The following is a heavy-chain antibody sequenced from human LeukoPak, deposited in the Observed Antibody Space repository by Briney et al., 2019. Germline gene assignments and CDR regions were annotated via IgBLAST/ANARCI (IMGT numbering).Heavy chain of an antibody. J-gene: IGHJ5*02. V-gene: IGHV3-66*01. CDR2: IYSGGST. CDR1: GFTVSSNY. CDR3: AKEGMYSSLSRWFDP. Sequence: PGGSLRLSCAASGFTVSSNYMSWVRQAPGKGLEWVSVIYSGGSTYYADSVKGRFTISRDNSKNTLYLQMNSLRAEDTAVYYCAKEGMYSSLSRWFDPWGQGTLVTVSS. D-gene: IGHD6-13*01.